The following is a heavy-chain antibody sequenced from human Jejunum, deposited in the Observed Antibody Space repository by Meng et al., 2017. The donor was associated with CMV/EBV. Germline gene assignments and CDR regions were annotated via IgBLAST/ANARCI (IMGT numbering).Heavy chain of an antibody. V-gene: IGHV3-30*02. CDR3: VRDGGCHGDCLEFAFDF. J-gene: IGHJ3*01. CDR2: IQNDGSDK. Sequence: QVRMVRAGGTVVLPGGFLRLSCTASGFTFNKHGIHYVRQAPGKGLEWVAFIQNDGSDKFYADSVKGRFSISRDNAKNTVYLQMESLRPEDTAVYSCVRDGGCHGDCLEFAFDFWGQGTMVTVSS. D-gene: IGHD2-21*02. CDR1: GFTFNKHG.